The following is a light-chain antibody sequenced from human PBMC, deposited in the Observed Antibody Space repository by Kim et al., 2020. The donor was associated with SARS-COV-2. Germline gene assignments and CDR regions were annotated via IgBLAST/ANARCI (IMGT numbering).Light chain of an antibody. J-gene: IGKJ4*01. CDR2: ATS. CDR1: QGIRSD. V-gene: IGKV1-17*01. CDR3: LQHNDYPLT. Sequence: DIQMTQSPSFLSASVGDRVTITCRASQGIRSDLAWFQQKAGRGPQRLIYATSTLQSGVPSRFSGSRSGTEFTLTISSLQPEDFATYYCLQHNDYPLTFGGGTKVDIK.